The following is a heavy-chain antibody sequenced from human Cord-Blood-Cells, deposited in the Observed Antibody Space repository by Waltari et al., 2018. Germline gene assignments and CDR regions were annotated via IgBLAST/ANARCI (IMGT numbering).Heavy chain of an antibody. J-gene: IGHJ4*02. CDR3: AREGVVIGPFDY. CDR2: INRDGSST. Sequence: EVQLVESGGGLVQPGGSLRLSCAASGFTFSSSWMHWARQAPGKGLVWVSRINRDGSSTSYADSVKGRFTISRDNAKNTLYLQMNSLRAEDTAVYYCAREGVVIGPFDYWGQGTLVTVSS. CDR1: GFTFSSSW. D-gene: IGHD3-22*01. V-gene: IGHV3-74*01.